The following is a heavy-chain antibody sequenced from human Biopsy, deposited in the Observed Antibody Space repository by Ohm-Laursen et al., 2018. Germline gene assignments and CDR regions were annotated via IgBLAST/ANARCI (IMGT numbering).Heavy chain of an antibody. J-gene: IGHJ4*02. V-gene: IGHV4-4*07. CDR3: ARAAFGPFDS. CDR2: IYTSGST. D-gene: IGHD3-16*01. Sequence: SETLSFTCTVSGGSISSYYWNWIRQPAGKGLEWIGRIYTSGSTNFNPSLKSRVTMSIDTSKNQFSLRLSSVTAADTAAYYCARAAFGPFDSWGQGALVTVSS. CDR1: GGSISSYY.